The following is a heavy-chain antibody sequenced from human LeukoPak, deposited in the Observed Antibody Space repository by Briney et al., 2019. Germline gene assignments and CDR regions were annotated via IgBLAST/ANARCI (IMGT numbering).Heavy chain of an antibody. Sequence: SETLSLTCTVSGGSISSYYWSWIRQPPGKGLEWIGYIYYSGSTNYNPSLKSRVTISVDTSKNQFSLKLSSVTAADTAVYYSARALPNLGYCSGGSCYYFYGMDVWGQGTTVTVSS. CDR1: GGSISSYY. J-gene: IGHJ6*02. D-gene: IGHD2-15*01. V-gene: IGHV4-59*01. CDR2: IYYSGST. CDR3: ARALPNLGYCSGGSCYYFYGMDV.